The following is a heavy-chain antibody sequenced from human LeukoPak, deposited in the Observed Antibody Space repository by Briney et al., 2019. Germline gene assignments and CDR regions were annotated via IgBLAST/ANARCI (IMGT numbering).Heavy chain of an antibody. CDR2: IKQDGTTK. D-gene: IGHD3-16*01. Sequence: GGSLRLSCAASGFTFSSYWMNWARQAPGKGLEWVANIKQDGTTKNYVDSVKGRFTISRDNAKNSVYLQMNSLRAEDTAVYYCAKDSPFGGYRGQGTLVTVSS. CDR3: AKDSPFGGY. V-gene: IGHV3-7*03. J-gene: IGHJ4*02. CDR1: GFTFSSYW.